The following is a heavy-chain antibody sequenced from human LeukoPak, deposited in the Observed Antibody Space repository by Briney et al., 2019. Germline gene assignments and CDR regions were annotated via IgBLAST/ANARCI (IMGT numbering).Heavy chain of an antibody. Sequence: ASVKVSCESSGYTFTVYYIHWVRQAPGQGRVWMGWINPQSGVKHYAQKFQGRVTMTRDTPIHTPHMELCRLRCHDTAVYFCARDRDQQLHYGCDIWGESTLDPVSS. CDR1: GYTFTVYY. V-gene: IGHV1-2*02. CDR2: INPQSGVK. CDR3: ARDRDQQLHYGCDI. D-gene: IGHD1-1*01. J-gene: IGHJ3*02.